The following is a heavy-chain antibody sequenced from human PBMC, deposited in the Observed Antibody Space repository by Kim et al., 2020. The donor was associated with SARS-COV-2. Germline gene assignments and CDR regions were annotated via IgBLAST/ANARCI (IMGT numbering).Heavy chain of an antibody. Sequence: GESLKISCKGSGYSFTSYWIGWVRQMPGKGLEWMGIIYPGYSDTRYSPSFQVQVTISADKSISTAYLPWSSLKASDTAMYYCASSSSWYVNYSYYGMDVWGQGTTVTVSS. CDR1: GYSFTSYW. CDR3: ASSSSWYVNYSYYGMDV. V-gene: IGHV5-51*01. D-gene: IGHD6-13*01. J-gene: IGHJ6*02. CDR2: IYPGYSDT.